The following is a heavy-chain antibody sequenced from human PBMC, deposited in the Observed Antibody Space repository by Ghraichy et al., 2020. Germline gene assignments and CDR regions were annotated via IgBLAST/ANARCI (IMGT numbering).Heavy chain of an antibody. V-gene: IGHV3-7*01. CDR1: GFTFSSHW. CDR2: IKTDGSET. CDR3: ARDWSGLTGSGIDY. D-gene: IGHD3-3*01. J-gene: IGHJ4*02. Sequence: GGSLRLSCATSGFTFSSHWMSWVRQAPGKGLEWVANIKTDGSETSYVDSVKGRFTISRDNAGNSLYLQMNSLRGEDTAVYYCARDWSGLTGSGIDYWGQGTLVTVSS.